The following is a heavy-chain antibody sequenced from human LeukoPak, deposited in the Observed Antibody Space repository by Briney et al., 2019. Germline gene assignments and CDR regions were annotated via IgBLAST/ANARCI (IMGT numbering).Heavy chain of an antibody. Sequence: SETLSLTCTVSGGSISSYYWSWIRQPPGKGLEWIGYIYYSGSTNYNPSPKSRVTISVDTSKNQFSLKLSSVTAADTAVYYCARAGDFWSGYCTPIDYWGQGTLVTVSS. J-gene: IGHJ4*02. CDR2: IYYSGST. D-gene: IGHD3-3*01. V-gene: IGHV4-59*01. CDR3: ARAGDFWSGYCTPIDY. CDR1: GGSISSYY.